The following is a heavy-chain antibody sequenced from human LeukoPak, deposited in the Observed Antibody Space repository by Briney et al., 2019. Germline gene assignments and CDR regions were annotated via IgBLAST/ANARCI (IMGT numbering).Heavy chain of an antibody. CDR2: IKQDGSEK. CDR3: ARALPSTGIWGFDI. D-gene: IGHD1-1*01. Sequence: PGGSLRLSCAASGFTFSSYWMSWVRQAPGKGLEWVANIKQDGSEKYYVDSVKGRFTISRDNAKNSLYLQMNSLRAEDTAVYYCARALPSTGIWGFDISGQGTMVIVSS. CDR1: GFTFSSYW. V-gene: IGHV3-7*01. J-gene: IGHJ3*02.